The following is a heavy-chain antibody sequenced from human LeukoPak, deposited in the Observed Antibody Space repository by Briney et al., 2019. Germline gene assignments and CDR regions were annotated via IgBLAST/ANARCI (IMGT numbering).Heavy chain of an antibody. Sequence: PSETLSLTCTVSGGSISSSSYYWGWIRQPPGKGLEWIGSIYYSGSTYYNPSLKSRVTISVDTSKNQFSLKLSSVTAADMAVYYCARRSLYTYYYDSSGYSYWGQGTLVTVSS. CDR2: IYYSGST. CDR3: ARRSLYTYYYDSSGYSY. J-gene: IGHJ4*02. CDR1: GGSISSSSYY. V-gene: IGHV4-39*07. D-gene: IGHD3-22*01.